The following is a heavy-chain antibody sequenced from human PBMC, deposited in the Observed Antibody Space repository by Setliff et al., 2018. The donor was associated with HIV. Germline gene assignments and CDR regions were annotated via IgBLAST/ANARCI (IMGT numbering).Heavy chain of an antibody. CDR3: ARTYSSNWYIDY. J-gene: IGHJ4*02. Sequence: SETLSLTCIVSGGSISPTNYCWGWIRQTPGQGLEWIGTVCYSGGTYYNPSLMGRVTISVDTSKNQFFLKVTSVTAADTAVYYCARTYSSNWYIDYWGQGTLVTVSS. V-gene: IGHV4-39*07. CDR1: GGSISPTNYC. D-gene: IGHD6-13*01. CDR2: VCYSGGT.